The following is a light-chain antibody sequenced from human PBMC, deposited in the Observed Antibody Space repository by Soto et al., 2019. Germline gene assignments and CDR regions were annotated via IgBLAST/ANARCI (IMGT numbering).Light chain of an antibody. CDR1: SSDVGAYNY. CDR2: EVI. J-gene: IGLJ2*01. V-gene: IGLV2-14*01. CDR3: NSYTSTFTLV. Sequence: QSALTQPASVSGSPGQSITISCTGTSSDVGAYNYVSWYQQHPGKAPKLMIYEVINRPSGVSNRFSGSKSGYTASLTISGLQAEDEADYFSNSYTSTFTLVFGGGTKVTVL.